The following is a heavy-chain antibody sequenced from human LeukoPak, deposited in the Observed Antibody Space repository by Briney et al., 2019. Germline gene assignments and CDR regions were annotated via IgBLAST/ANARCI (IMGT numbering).Heavy chain of an antibody. D-gene: IGHD6-13*01. CDR1: GGSISSYY. V-gene: IGHV4-59*01. J-gene: IGHJ4*02. CDR3: ARYIAAAGYSDY. Sequence: MSSETLSLTCTVSGGSISSYYWSWIRQPPGKGLEWIGYIYYSGSTNYNPSLKSRVTISVDTSKNQFSLKLSSVTAADTAVYYCARYIAAAGYSDYWGQGTLVTVSS. CDR2: IYYSGST.